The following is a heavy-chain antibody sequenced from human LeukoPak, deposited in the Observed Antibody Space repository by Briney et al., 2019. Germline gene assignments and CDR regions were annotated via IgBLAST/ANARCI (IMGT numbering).Heavy chain of an antibody. CDR2: INPSGGST. V-gene: IGHV1-46*01. CDR3: ARGYANFLEWIPEPPYFDY. Sequence: ASVKVSCKASGYTFTSYYMHWVRQAPGQGLEWMGIINPSGGSTSYAQKFQGRVTMTRDMSTSTVYMELSSLRSEDTAVYYCARGYANFLEWIPEPPYFDYWGQGTLVTVSS. D-gene: IGHD3-3*01. J-gene: IGHJ4*02. CDR1: GYTFTSYY.